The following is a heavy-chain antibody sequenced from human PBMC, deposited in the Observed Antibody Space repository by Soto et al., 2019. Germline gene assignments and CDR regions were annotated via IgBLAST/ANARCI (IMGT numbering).Heavy chain of an antibody. CDR3: ARDGLPDDFRSGGYWFDP. Sequence: PWWSLRLSCSASVFTLSTFALHWCRQAPGKGLEWVALISHDGSNKNYADSVKGRFTISKDNSKNMVYMHMDSLRLEDTAIYYCARDGLPDDFRSGGYWFDPWGQGTLVTVSS. V-gene: IGHV3-30-3*01. D-gene: IGHD3-3*01. CDR2: ISHDGSNK. J-gene: IGHJ5*02. CDR1: VFTLSTFA.